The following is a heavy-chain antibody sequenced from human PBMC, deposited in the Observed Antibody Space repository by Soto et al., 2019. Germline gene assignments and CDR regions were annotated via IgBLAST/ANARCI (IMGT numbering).Heavy chain of an antibody. J-gene: IGHJ5*02. CDR1: GFTFSSYS. Sequence: GGSLRLSCAASGFTFSSYSMNWVRQAPGKGLEWVSSISSSSSYIYYADSVKGRFTISRDNAKNSLYLQMNSLRAEDTAVYYCARDPFCSGGSCYSLSPWGQGTLVTVSS. CDR2: ISSSSSYI. V-gene: IGHV3-21*01. D-gene: IGHD2-15*01. CDR3: ARDPFCSGGSCYSLSP.